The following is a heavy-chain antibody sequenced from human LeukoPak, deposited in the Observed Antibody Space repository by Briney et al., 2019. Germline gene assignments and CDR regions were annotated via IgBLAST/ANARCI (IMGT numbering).Heavy chain of an antibody. J-gene: IGHJ4*02. CDR1: GGSISSYY. V-gene: IGHV4-59*01. D-gene: IGHD3-22*01. Sequence: PSETLSLTCTVSGGSISSYYWRWIRQPPGKGLEWIGYIYYSGSTNYNPSLKSRVTISVDTSKNQFSLKLSSVTAADTAVYYCARGWDSGYFDYWGQGTLVTVSS. CDR3: ARGWDSGYFDY. CDR2: IYYSGST.